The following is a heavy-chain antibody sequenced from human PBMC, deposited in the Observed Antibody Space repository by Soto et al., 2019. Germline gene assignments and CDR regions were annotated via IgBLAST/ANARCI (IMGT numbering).Heavy chain of an antibody. V-gene: IGHV1-3*01. Sequence: ASVKVSCKASGYAFTNYAMHWVRQAPGQRLDWMGWINAGNGNTKYSQKFQGRVTITRDTSASTAYMELSSLSSEDTAVYYCARVSGYYLPDYWGQGTLVTVSS. CDR1: GYAFTNYA. CDR3: ARVSGYYLPDY. CDR2: INAGNGNT. J-gene: IGHJ4*02. D-gene: IGHD5-12*01.